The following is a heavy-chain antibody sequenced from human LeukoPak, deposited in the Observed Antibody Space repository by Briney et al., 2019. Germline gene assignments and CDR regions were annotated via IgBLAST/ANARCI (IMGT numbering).Heavy chain of an antibody. CDR3: AKAGVTGGAVSDY. CDR2: IRYEGSNK. D-gene: IGHD2-21*02. V-gene: IGHV3-30*02. CDR1: GVTFSSYG. J-gene: IGHJ4*02. Sequence: GGSLRLSCAASGVTFSSYGMHWVRHAPGKGLEGVAFIRYEGSNKYYEDSVKGRFTISRDNSKNTLYLKMNSLRAEDTAVYYCAKAGVTGGAVSDYWGQGTLVTVSS.